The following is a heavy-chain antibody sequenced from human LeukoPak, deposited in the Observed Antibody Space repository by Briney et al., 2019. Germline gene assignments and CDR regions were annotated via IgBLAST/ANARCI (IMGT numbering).Heavy chain of an antibody. J-gene: IGHJ4*02. CDR2: ISGSGGST. V-gene: IGHV3-23*01. Sequence: PGGSLRLSCAASGFTFSSYAMSWVRQAPGKGLEWVSAISGSGGSTYYADSVKGRFTISRDNSKNTLYLQMNSLRAEDTAVYYCAKDPGIAAAGITAFDYWGQGTLVTVSS. D-gene: IGHD6-13*01. CDR3: AKDPGIAAAGITAFDY. CDR1: GFTFSSYA.